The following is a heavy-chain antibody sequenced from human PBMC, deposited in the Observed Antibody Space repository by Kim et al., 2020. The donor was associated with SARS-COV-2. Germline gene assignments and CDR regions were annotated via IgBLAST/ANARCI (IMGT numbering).Heavy chain of an antibody. Sequence: ASVKVSCNASGYTFTSYYMHWVRQAPGQGLEWMGIINPSGGSTSYAQKFQGRVTMTRDTSTSTVYMELSSLRSEDTAVYYCARADCDFCGMDVWGQGTTVTVSS. D-gene: IGHD2-21*02. J-gene: IGHJ6*02. CDR2: INPSGGST. CDR3: ARADCDFCGMDV. V-gene: IGHV1-46*01. CDR1: GYTFTSYY.